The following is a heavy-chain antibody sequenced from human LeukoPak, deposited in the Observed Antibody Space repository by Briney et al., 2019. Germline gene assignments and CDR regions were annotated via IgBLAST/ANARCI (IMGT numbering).Heavy chain of an antibody. J-gene: IGHJ4*02. V-gene: IGHV4-59*01. CDR1: GGSMSSYY. CDR3: ARAWGCSGGSCPSDY. CDR2: FYHSGST. D-gene: IGHD2-15*01. Sequence: SETLSLTCHVSGGSMSSYYWSWIRQSPGKGLEWLGHFYHSGSTDYNSSLKSRVTISVDTSKNQFSLRLSSVTAADTAVYYCARAWGCSGGSCPSDYWGQGTLVTVSS.